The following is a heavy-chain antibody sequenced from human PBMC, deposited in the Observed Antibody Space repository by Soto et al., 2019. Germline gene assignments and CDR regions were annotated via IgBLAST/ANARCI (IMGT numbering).Heavy chain of an antibody. CDR3: AHRPRRGYPFDS. Sequence: QITLKESGPTLVKHTQTLTLTCTFSGFSLTTSGVSVGWIRQPPGKALEWVAIIYWNDNQRYSPSLESRLTITKDTSKNQVVLTMTNMDPVDTGTYYCAHRPRRGYPFDSWGQGTLVTVSS. CDR2: IYWNDNQ. CDR1: GFSLTTSGVS. D-gene: IGHD3-16*02. V-gene: IGHV2-5*01. J-gene: IGHJ4*02.